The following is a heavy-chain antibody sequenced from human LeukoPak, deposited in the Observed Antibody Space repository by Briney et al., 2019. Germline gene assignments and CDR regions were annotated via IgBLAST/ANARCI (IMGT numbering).Heavy chain of an antibody. V-gene: IGHV3-21*03. J-gene: IGHJ4*02. D-gene: IGHD2-2*01. Sequence: PGGSLRLSCAASGFTFSSYTMNWVRQAPGKGLEWVSSIISSGSYIYYADSVKGRFTISRDNAKNSLYPQMNSLRAEDTAVYYCARDFGGYCSSSNCYLGWLDYWGQGTLVTVSS. CDR2: IISSGSYI. CDR3: ARDFGGYCSSSNCYLGWLDY. CDR1: GFTFSSYT.